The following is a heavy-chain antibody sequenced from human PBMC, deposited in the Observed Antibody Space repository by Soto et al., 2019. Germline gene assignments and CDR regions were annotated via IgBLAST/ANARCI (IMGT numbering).Heavy chain of an antibody. J-gene: IGHJ4*02. Sequence: SVKVSCKASGGTFSSYAISWVRQAPGQGLEWMGGIIPIFGTANYAQKFQGRVTITADESTSTAYMELSSLRSEDTAVYYCARDGDPQLVLAYWGQGTLVTVSS. V-gene: IGHV1-69*13. CDR3: ARDGDPQLVLAY. CDR2: IIPIFGTA. D-gene: IGHD6-6*01. CDR1: GGTFSSYA.